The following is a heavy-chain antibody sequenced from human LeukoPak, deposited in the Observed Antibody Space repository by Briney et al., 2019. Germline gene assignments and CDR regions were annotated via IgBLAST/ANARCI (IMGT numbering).Heavy chain of an antibody. CDR1: GGPISSGGYS. D-gene: IGHD2-2*01. V-gene: IGHV4-30-2*01. CDR2: IYHSGST. CDR3: AREYCSSTSCYDPHFDY. Sequence: SETLSLTCAVSGGPISSGGYSWSWIRQPPGKGLEWIGYIYHSGSTYYNPSLKSRVTISVDRSKNQFSLKLSSVTAADTAVYYCAREYCSSTSCYDPHFDYWGQGTLVTVSS. J-gene: IGHJ4*02.